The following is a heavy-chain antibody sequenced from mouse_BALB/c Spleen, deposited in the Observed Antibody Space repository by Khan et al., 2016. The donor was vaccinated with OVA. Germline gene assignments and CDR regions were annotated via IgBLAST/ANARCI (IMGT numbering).Heavy chain of an antibody. D-gene: IGHD3-1*01. J-gene: IGHJ2*01. CDR2: INPYNGGT. CDR1: GYTFTNYI. CDR3: ARGSGQSYYFDY. V-gene: IGHV1S136*01. Sequence: VQLQQSGPELVKPGASVKMSCKASGYTFTNYILHWVKQKPGQGLEWIGYINPYNGGTKYNEKFKSKATLASDKSSITAYMELSSLTSEASAVYYCARGSGQSYYFDYWGQGTTLTLSS.